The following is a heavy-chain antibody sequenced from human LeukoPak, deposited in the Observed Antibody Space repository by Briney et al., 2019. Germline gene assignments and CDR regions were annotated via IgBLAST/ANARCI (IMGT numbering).Heavy chain of an antibody. CDR1: GESFSGYY. D-gene: IGHD3-22*01. V-gene: IGHV4-34*01. J-gene: IGHJ4*02. CDR3: ARVHYYDSSLDY. Sequence: SETLSLTCAVYGESFSGYYWSWIRQPPGKGLEWIGEINHSGSTNYNPSLKSRVTISVDTSKNQFSLKLSSVTAADTAVYYCARVHYYDSSLDYWGQGTLVTVSS. CDR2: INHSGST.